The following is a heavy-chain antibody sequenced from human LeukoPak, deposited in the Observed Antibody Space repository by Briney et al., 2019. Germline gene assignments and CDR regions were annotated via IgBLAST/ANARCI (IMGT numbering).Heavy chain of an antibody. CDR2: IGPTGSDR. D-gene: IGHD1-14*01. CDR3: ATETNGRHYDY. CDR1: GLTFSTSG. Sequence: GGSLRLSCTASGLTFSTSGFNWVRQAPGKGLEWVASIGPTGSDRYHADSIKGRFTISRDNANNFLYLLMNSLRAEDTAVYYCATETNGRHYDYWGQGTLLTVSS. J-gene: IGHJ4*02. V-gene: IGHV3-21*06.